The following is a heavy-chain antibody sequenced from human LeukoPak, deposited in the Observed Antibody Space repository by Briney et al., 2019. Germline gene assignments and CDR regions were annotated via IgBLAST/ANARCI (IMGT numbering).Heavy chain of an antibody. CDR3: ARDQAYYDSSGYAWYFDY. J-gene: IGHJ4*02. CDR1: GFTFSSYA. V-gene: IGHV3-30-3*01. CDR2: ISYDGSNK. Sequence: PGRSLRLSCAASGFTFSSYAMHWVRQAPGKGLEWVAVISYDGSNKYYADSVKGRFTISRDNSKNTPYLQMNSLRAEDTAVYYCARDQAYYDSSGYAWYFDYWSQGTLVTVSS. D-gene: IGHD3-22*01.